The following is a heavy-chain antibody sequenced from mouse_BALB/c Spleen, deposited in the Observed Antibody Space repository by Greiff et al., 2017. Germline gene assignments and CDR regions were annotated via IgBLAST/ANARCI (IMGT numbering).Heavy chain of an antibody. CDR3: AKLGPHWYFDV. J-gene: IGHJ1*01. Sequence: EVQLVESGGGLVKPGGSLKLSCAASGFTFSSYAMSWVRQSPEKRLEWVAEISSGGSYTYYPDTVTGRFTISRDNAKNTLYLEMSSLRSEDTAMYYCAKLGPHWYFDVWGAGTTVTVSS. CDR1: GFTFSSYA. D-gene: IGHD4-1*01. CDR2: ISSGGSYT. V-gene: IGHV5-9-4*01.